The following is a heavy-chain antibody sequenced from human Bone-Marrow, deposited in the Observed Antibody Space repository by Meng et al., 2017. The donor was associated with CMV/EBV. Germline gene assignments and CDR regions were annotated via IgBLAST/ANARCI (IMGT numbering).Heavy chain of an antibody. D-gene: IGHD2-2*01. J-gene: IGHJ4*02. V-gene: IGHV4-30-4*08. CDR1: GGSISSGDYY. Sequence: QVQLQESGPGLVKPSQTLSLTCPVSGGSISSGDYYWSWIRQPPGKGLEWIGYIYYSGSTYYNPSLKSRVTISVDTSKNQFSLKLSSVTAADTAVYYCAREGPAAAIGAYYFDYWGQGTLVTVSS. CDR2: IYYSGST. CDR3: AREGPAAAIGAYYFDY.